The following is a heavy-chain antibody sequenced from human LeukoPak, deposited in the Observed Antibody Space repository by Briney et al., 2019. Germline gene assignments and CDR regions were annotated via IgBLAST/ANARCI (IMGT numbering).Heavy chain of an antibody. D-gene: IGHD2-2*01. J-gene: IGHJ4*02. CDR1: GFTFNSYG. V-gene: IGHV3-30*02. CDR3: AKSYCSSSSCFDFDY. CDR2: IRYDGSNE. Sequence: GGSLRLSCAASGFTFNSYGMHWVRQAPGKGLEWVTFIRYDGSNEYYADSVKGRFTISRDDSKNTLYLQLNSLRAEDTAVYYCAKSYCSSSSCFDFDYWGQGTLVTVSS.